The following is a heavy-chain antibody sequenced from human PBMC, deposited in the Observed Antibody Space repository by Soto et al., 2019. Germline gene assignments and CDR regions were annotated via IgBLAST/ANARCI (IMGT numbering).Heavy chain of an antibody. V-gene: IGHV6-1*01. J-gene: IGHJ3*02. D-gene: IGHD6-6*01. CDR3: ARSTPYSSSPKYAFDI. CDR2: TYYRSKWYN. Sequence: KQSQTLSLTCAISGDSVSSNSAAWNWIRQSPSRGLEWLGRTYYRSKWYNDYAVSVKSRITINPDTSKNQFSLQLNSVTPEDTAVYYCARSTPYSSSPKYAFDIWGQGTMVTVSS. CDR1: GDSVSSNSAA.